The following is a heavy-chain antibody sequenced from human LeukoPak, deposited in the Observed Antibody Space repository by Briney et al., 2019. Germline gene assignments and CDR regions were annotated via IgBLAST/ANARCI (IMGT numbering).Heavy chain of an antibody. CDR2: IYTSGST. D-gene: IGHD6-13*01. J-gene: IGHJ4*02. CDR1: GGSISSGSYY. V-gene: IGHV4-61*02. Sequence: SETLSLTCTVSGGSISSGSYYWSWIRQPAGKGLEWIGRIYTSGSTNYNPSLKSRVTISVDTSKNQFSLKLSSVTAADTAVYYCARDREGYSSSWYSFSFDYWGQGTLVTLSS. CDR3: ARDREGYSSSWYSFSFDY.